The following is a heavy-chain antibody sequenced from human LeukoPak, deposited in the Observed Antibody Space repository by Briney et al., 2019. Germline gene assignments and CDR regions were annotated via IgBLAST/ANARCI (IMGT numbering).Heavy chain of an antibody. CDR2: ISAYHGHT. Sequence: ASETVSYQSTDHTFTTSGIRWVRPAPGPALEWLRRISAYHGHTNYIQKLQGRVTMTTDTSTSTAYMELRSLRSDDRAVYYCARDWYGELTAQPTDRDYYYYYYTDVWGKGTTVTVSS. J-gene: IGHJ6*03. D-gene: IGHD3-10*01. CDR3: ARDWYGELTAQPTDRDYYYYYYTDV. CDR1: DHTFTTSG. V-gene: IGHV1-18*01.